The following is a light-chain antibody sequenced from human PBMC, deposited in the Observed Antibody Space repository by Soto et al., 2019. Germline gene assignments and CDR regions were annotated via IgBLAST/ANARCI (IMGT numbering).Light chain of an antibody. CDR1: SNDVGGYNS. V-gene: IGLV2-14*01. CDR2: EVT. CDR3: SSWVRGNTLV. J-gene: IGLJ3*02. Sequence: QSALTQPASVSGSPGQSITISCTGTSNDVGGYNSVCWYQQHPGKVPKLLIYEVTNRPSGVSARFSGSKSGNTASLTISGLQAEDDADYYCSSWVRGNTLVFGGGTQLTVL.